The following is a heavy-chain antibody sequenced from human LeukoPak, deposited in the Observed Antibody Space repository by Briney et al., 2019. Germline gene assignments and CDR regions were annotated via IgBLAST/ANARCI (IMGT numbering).Heavy chain of an antibody. Sequence: SQTLSLTRAISGDTVSSNSAAWNWIRQSPSRGLEWLGRTYYRSKWNNDYAVSVKSRITINPDTSKNQFSLQLNSVTPEDTAVYYCARDFCSGGSCYWRFDYWGQGTLVTVSS. V-gene: IGHV6-1*01. CDR1: GDTVSSNSAA. D-gene: IGHD2-15*01. CDR2: TYYRSKWNN. J-gene: IGHJ4*02. CDR3: ARDFCSGGSCYWRFDY.